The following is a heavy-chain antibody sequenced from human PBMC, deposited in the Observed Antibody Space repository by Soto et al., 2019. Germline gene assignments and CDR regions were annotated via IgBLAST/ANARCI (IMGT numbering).Heavy chain of an antibody. CDR3: AGYSHKGD. J-gene: IGHJ4*02. D-gene: IGHD1-26*01. CDR1: GFTVSNNY. Sequence: LVESGGGLVQPGGSLRLSCAASGFTVSNNYMSWVRQAPGKGLEWVSLIYSGGSTHYAASVKGRFTISRDNSKNTLYLQMSSLRGEDTDVYYCAGYSHKGDWGKGTLVTVSS. CDR2: IYSGGST. V-gene: IGHV3-66*01.